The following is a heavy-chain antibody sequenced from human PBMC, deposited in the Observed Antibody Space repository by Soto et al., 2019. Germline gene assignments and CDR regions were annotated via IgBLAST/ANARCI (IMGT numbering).Heavy chain of an antibody. V-gene: IGHV3-23*01. D-gene: IGHD4-17*01. CDR1: GFTFSSYA. Sequence: GGSLKLSFAASGFTFSSYARSWFRRAPGKGLEWVSAISGSGGSTYYADSVKGRFTISRDNSKNTLYLQMNSLRAEDTAVYYCAKGIRDSLRWSALDYWGQGTLVTVSS. CDR3: AKGIRDSLRWSALDY. CDR2: ISGSGGST. J-gene: IGHJ4*02.